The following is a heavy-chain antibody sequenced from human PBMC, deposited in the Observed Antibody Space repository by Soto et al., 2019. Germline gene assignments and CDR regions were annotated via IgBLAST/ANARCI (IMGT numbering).Heavy chain of an antibody. J-gene: IGHJ6*02. V-gene: IGHV1-46*01. Sequence: ASVKVSCKASGYTFTSYYMHWVRQAPGQGLEWMGIINPSGGSTSYAQKFQGRVTMTRDTSTSTVYMELSSLRSEDTAVYYCARDQGDCSSTSCYCYYYYGLDVWGQGTTVTVSS. CDR1: GYTFTSYY. CDR2: INPSGGST. D-gene: IGHD2-2*01. CDR3: ARDQGDCSSTSCYCYYYYGLDV.